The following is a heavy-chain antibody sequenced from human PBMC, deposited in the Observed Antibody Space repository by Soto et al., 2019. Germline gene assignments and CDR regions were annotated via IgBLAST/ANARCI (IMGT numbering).Heavy chain of an antibody. CDR2: IYHLGNT. Sequence: PSETLSLTCTVSGGSLSSSNWWSWVRQSPGKGLEWIGEIYHLGNTNYNPSLKSRITISLDTSKNQFSLKLSSVTAADTAVYYCARMDYDSSGYLDSWGQGTLVTVSS. CDR1: GGSLSSSNW. CDR3: ARMDYDSSGYLDS. D-gene: IGHD3-22*01. J-gene: IGHJ4*02. V-gene: IGHV4-4*02.